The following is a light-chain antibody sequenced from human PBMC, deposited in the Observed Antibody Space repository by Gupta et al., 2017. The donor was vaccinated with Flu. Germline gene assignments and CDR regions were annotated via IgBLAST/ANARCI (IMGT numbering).Light chain of an antibody. Sequence: EPVLTQSPGPLSLSPGEGVTLSCRASQSVTGTYLAWYQQKPGQVPRLLIFSASIRAAGIPDRFSGSGSGTDFTLTISRLEPEDLAVYYCQQYINLPWTFGQGTKVEV. CDR2: SAS. J-gene: IGKJ1*01. CDR1: QSVTGTY. V-gene: IGKV3-20*01. CDR3: QQYINLPWT.